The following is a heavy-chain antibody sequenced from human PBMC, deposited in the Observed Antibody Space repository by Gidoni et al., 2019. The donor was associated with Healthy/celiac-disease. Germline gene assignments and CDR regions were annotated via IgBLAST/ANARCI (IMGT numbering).Heavy chain of an antibody. CDR1: GVSISSSSSY. Sequence: QLQLQESGPGLVKPSETLSLTCTVSGVSISSSSSYWDWIRQPPGKGLELIGSSYYSGSTYYNPTLKSRVTISVDTSKNQFSLKLSSVTAADTAVYYCASEYSSSSVDYWGQGTLVTVSS. D-gene: IGHD6-6*01. CDR3: ASEYSSSSVDY. CDR2: SYYSGST. J-gene: IGHJ4*02. V-gene: IGHV4-39*01.